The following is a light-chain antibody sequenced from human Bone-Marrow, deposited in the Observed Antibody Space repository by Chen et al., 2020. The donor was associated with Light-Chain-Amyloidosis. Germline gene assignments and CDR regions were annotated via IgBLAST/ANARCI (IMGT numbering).Light chain of an antibody. CDR1: QTISSNY. V-gene: IGKV3-20*01. Sequence: EIVLTQSPGTLSLSPGDGANLSCRASQTISSNYLTWYQQKFGQAPRLLIYGSSSRATGIPDRFTDSGSGTDFTLTINRLEPEDFAMYYCQQDGTSPLTFGGGTKVEIK. CDR2: GSS. CDR3: QQDGTSPLT. J-gene: IGKJ4*01.